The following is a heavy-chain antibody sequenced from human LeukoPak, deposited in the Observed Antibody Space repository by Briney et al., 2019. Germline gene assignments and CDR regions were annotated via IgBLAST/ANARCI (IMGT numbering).Heavy chain of an antibody. J-gene: IGHJ4*02. CDR2: INTDGSTT. Sequence: GGSLRLSCAASGFTFSNYWMHWVRQAPGKGLVWISRINTDGSTTNYADSVRGRFTISRDNAKNTLYLQMNSLRAEDTAVYYCVRLLDLDFWGQGTLVTVSS. CDR1: GFTFSNYW. D-gene: IGHD3-3*01. CDR3: VRLLDLDF. V-gene: IGHV3-74*01.